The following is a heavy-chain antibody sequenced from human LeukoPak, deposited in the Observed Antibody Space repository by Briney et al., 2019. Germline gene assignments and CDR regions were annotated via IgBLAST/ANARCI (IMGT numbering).Heavy chain of an antibody. CDR2: IKQDGSEK. D-gene: IGHD3-10*01. V-gene: IGHV3-7*01. CDR3: ATTDLYGSGSYYGDY. CDR1: GFTFSSYW. Sequence: AWGSLRLTCAASGFTFSSYWLSWVRQAPGKGMEWVANIKQDGSEKYYVDSVKGRFTISRANAKNSLYLQMNSLRAEDTAVYYCATTDLYGSGSYYGDYWGQGTLVTVSS. J-gene: IGHJ4*02.